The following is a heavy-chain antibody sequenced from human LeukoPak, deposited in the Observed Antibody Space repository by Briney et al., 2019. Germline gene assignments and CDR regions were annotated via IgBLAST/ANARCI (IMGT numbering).Heavy chain of an antibody. CDR1: GFTFDDYG. V-gene: IGHV3-20*04. Sequence: PGGSLRLSCAASGFTFDDYGMSWVRQAPGKGLEWISGINWNGGSTGYADSVKGRFTISRDNAKNSLYLQMNSLRAEDTALYYCARAQLLGYYYMDVWGKGTTVTVSS. CDR2: INWNGGST. CDR3: ARAQLLGYYYMDV. J-gene: IGHJ6*03. D-gene: IGHD1-26*01.